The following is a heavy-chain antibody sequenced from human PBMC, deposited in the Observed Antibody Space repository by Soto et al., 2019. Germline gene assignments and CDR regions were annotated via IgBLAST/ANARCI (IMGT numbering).Heavy chain of an antibody. V-gene: IGHV4-59*01. Sequence: SETLSLTCTVSGGSISSYYWSWIRQPPGKGLEWIGYIYYSGSTNYNPSLKSRVTISVDTSKNQFSLKLSSVTAADTAVYYCARLGGSYAVPHFDNGGKETLVTVSS. J-gene: IGHJ4*02. D-gene: IGHD1-26*01. CDR2: IYYSGST. CDR1: GGSISSYY. CDR3: ARLGGSYAVPHFDN.